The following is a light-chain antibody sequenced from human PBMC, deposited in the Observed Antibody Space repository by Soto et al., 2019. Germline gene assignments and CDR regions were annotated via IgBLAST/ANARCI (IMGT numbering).Light chain of an antibody. V-gene: IGLV1-40*01. CDR3: QSFDSSLSGWV. CDR1: SSNIGTGYD. J-gene: IGLJ3*02. Sequence: QSVLTQPPSVSGAPGQRVSISCTGSSSNIGTGYDVHWYQQLPGTAPKLLIYYNNNRPPGVPARFSGSKSGTSASLAITGLQAEDEADYYCQSFDSSLSGWVFGGGTKLTVL. CDR2: YNN.